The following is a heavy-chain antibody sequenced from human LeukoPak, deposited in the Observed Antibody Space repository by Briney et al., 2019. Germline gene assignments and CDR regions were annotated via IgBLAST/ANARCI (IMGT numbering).Heavy chain of an antibody. CDR2: INHSGST. Sequence: SETLSLTCTVSGGSISSYYWSWIRQPPGKGLEWIGEINHSGSTNYNPSLKSRVTISVDTSKNQFSLKLSSVTAADTAVYYCARRRFIAARRWFDPWGQGTLVTVSS. CDR3: ARRRFIAARRWFDP. V-gene: IGHV4-34*01. D-gene: IGHD6-6*01. CDR1: GGSISSYY. J-gene: IGHJ5*02.